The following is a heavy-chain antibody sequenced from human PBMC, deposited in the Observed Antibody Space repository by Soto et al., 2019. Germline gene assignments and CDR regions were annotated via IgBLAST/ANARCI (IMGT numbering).Heavy chain of an antibody. J-gene: IGHJ5*02. D-gene: IGHD2-2*01. Sequence: QVQLVESGGGVVQPGRSLRLSCAASGFTFSSYGMHWVRQAPGKGLEWVAVIWYDGSNKYYADSVKGRFTISRDNSKNTRYRQMNGLRAEDTAVYYCARGGGAVVPAAIRLGWFDPWGQGTLVTVSS. CDR2: IWYDGSNK. V-gene: IGHV3-33*01. CDR1: GFTFSSYG. CDR3: ARGGGAVVPAAIRLGWFDP.